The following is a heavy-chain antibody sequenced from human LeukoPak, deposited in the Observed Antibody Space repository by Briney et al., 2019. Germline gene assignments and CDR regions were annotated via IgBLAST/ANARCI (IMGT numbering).Heavy chain of an antibody. D-gene: IGHD3-10*01. Sequence: SETLSLTCTVSGGYISIYYWSWIRQPAGKGLEWIGRIYTSGSTNYTPSLKSRVTISVDTSKNQFSLKLSSVTAADTAVYYCAKSNGYGLVDIWGQGTMVTVSS. CDR1: GGYISIYY. CDR3: AKSNGYGLVDI. CDR2: IYTSGST. V-gene: IGHV4-4*07. J-gene: IGHJ3*02.